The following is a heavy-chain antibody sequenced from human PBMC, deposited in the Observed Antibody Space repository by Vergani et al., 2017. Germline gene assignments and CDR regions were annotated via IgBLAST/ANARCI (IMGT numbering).Heavy chain of an antibody. V-gene: IGHV3-48*01. J-gene: IGHJ6*03. D-gene: IGHD2-2*01. CDR2: VSTGTKSQ. CDR3: AKGPFCSSTSCPDYYYYYYMDV. Sequence: EVQLLQSGGGVIQPGGSVRLSCAASGFTFSASPMTWVRQAPGKGLEWVSFVSTGTKSQSYAESVKGRFTISRDSAKNSLYLQMDSLRAEDTAVYYCAKGPFCSSTSCPDYYYYYYMDVWGKGTTVTVSS. CDR1: GFTFSASP.